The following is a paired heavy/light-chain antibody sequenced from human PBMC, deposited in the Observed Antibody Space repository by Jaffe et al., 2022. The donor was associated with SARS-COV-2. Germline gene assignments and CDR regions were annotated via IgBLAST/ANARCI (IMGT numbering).Heavy chain of an antibody. CDR3: ARATYYHDTGAYGMDV. J-gene: IGHJ6*02. V-gene: IGHV3-48*03. CDR2: IDSSGSTM. CDR1: GFTFSSYE. Sequence: EVQLVESGGGLVQPGGSLRLSCAASGFTFSSYEMNWVRQAPGRGLEWVSYIDSSGSTMYHADSVKGRFTISRDNAKSSLHLQMNSLRAEDTAFYYCARATYYHDTGAYGMDVWGQGTTVTVSS. D-gene: IGHD3-22*01.
Light chain of an antibody. V-gene: IGKV3-20*01. CDR2: GAS. Sequence: EIVLTQSPGTLSLSPGERATLSCRASQSVSSNYLAWYQQKPGQAPRLLIFGASSRATGIPDRISGSGSGTDFTLTVSRLEPEDFAVYYCQQYGSSPFTFGQGTKLEIK. J-gene: IGKJ2*01. CDR1: QSVSSNY. CDR3: QQYGSSPFT.